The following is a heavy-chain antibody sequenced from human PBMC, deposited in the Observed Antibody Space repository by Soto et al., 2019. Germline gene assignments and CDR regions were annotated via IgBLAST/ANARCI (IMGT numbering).Heavy chain of an antibody. CDR2: IFYSGST. CDR1: SGSISCGDCY. J-gene: IGHJ4*02. D-gene: IGHD3-16*01. V-gene: IGHV4-30-4*01. Sequence: PSETLSLTCTVSSGSISCGDCYWSWLRQPPGKGLEWIGYIFYSGSTHYNASFKSRLSISVDTPRNQFSLKLTSASAADTAVYYCARGRFGEIHDFWGQGTLVTVSS. CDR3: ARGRFGEIHDF.